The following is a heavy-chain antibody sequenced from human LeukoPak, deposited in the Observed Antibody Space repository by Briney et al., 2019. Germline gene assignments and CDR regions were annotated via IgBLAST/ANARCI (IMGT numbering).Heavy chain of an antibody. V-gene: IGHV3-53*01. CDR3: ARDRTPCGGDCSYCFDY. Sequence: GGSLRLSCAASGFTVSSNYMSWVRQAPGKGLEWVSVIYSGGSTYYADSVKGRFTISRDNSKNTLYLQMNSLRAEDTAVYYCARDRTPCGGDCSYCFDYWGQGTLVTVSS. D-gene: IGHD2-21*02. J-gene: IGHJ4*02. CDR1: GFTVSSNY. CDR2: IYSGGST.